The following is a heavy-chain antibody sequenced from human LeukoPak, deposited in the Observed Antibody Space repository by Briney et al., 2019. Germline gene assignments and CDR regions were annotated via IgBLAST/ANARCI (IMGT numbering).Heavy chain of an antibody. CDR2: MNPNSGNT. Sequence: GASVKVSCKASGYTFTSYDNNWVRQATGQGLEWMGWMNPNSGNTGYAQKFQGRVTMTRNTSISTAYMELSSLRSEDTAVYYCARKRKYYYDSSGWSDYWGQGTLVTVSS. J-gene: IGHJ4*02. CDR3: ARKRKYYYDSSGWSDY. CDR1: GYTFTSYD. V-gene: IGHV1-8*01. D-gene: IGHD3-22*01.